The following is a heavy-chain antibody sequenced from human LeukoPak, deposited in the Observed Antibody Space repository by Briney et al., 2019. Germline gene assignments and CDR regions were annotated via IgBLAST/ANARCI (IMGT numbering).Heavy chain of an antibody. J-gene: IGHJ4*02. CDR1: GFTFSSYA. Sequence: GGSLRLSCAPSGFTFSSYAMHWVRQAPGKGLEWVAVISYDGSNKYYADSVKGRLTISRDNSKNTLYLQMNSLRAEGTAVFYCARVGPYSSSWPNVSFDYWGQVTLVTVGS. CDR2: ISYDGSNK. V-gene: IGHV3-30-3*01. CDR3: ARVGPYSSSWPNVSFDY. D-gene: IGHD6-13*01.